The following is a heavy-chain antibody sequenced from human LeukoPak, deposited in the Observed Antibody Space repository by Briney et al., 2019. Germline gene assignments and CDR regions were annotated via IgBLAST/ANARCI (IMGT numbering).Heavy chain of an antibody. J-gene: IGHJ4*02. D-gene: IGHD5-18*01. CDR3: ARDRSRVNNGYSYGHGYIDY. CDR1: GYTFTSYG. Sequence: ASVKVSCKASGYTFTSYGISWVRQVPGQGLKWMGWISAYNGNTNYAQKLQGRVTMTTDTSTSTAYMELRSLRSDDTAVYYCARDRSRVNNGYSYGHGYIDYWGQGTLVTVSS. CDR2: ISAYNGNT. V-gene: IGHV1-18*01.